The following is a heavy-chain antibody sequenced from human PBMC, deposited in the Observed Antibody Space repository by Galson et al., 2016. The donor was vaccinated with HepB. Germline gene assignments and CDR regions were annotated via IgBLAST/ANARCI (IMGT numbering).Heavy chain of an antibody. V-gene: IGHV3-9*01. D-gene: IGHD5-24*01. CDR2: ISRNSVNI. J-gene: IGHJ4*02. Sequence: SLRLSCAASGFTFDDYAMHWVRQVPGKGLEWVSGISRNSVNIVCVDSVKGRYTISRDNAKNSLYLRINSPRPEDTALYYCTKRHDGHSPFAYWGQGTLVTVSS. CDR1: GFTFDDYA. CDR3: TKRHDGHSPFAY.